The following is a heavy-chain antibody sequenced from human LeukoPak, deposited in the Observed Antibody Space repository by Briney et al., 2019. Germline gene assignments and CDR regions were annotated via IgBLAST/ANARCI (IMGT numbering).Heavy chain of an antibody. CDR1: GFTLSDYY. J-gene: IGHJ5*01. D-gene: IGHD6-13*01. CDR2: ISGSGGST. CDR3: AKDPFVAAAPREDWFDS. Sequence: GGSLRLSCAASGFTLSDYYTSWIRQAPGKGLEWVSAISGSGGSTYYADSVKGRFTISRDNSKNTLYLQMNSLRAEDTAVYYCAKDPFVAAAPREDWFDSWGQGTLVTVSS. V-gene: IGHV3-23*01.